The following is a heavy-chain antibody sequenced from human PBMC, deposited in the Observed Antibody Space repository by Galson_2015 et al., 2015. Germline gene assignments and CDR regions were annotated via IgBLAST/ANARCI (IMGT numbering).Heavy chain of an antibody. D-gene: IGHD2-2*01. V-gene: IGHV3-21*01. Sequence: SLRLSCAASGFTFNRYNMTWVRQAPGKGLEWVSSLSSSSNYAYYADSVKGRFTISRDDAKNTLYLHMNSLRADDTAVYYCARGAGVDCARSSCSFAYWGQGTLVTVSS. CDR3: ARGAGVDCARSSCSFAY. J-gene: IGHJ4*02. CDR1: GFTFNRYN. CDR2: LSSSSNYA.